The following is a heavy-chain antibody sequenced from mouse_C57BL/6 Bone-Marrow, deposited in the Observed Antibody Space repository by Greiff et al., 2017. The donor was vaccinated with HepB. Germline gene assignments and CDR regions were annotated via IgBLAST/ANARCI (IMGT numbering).Heavy chain of an antibody. Sequence: EVKLVESGGGLVQPGGSLKLSCAASGFTFSDYYMYWVRQTPEKRLEWVAYISNGGGSTYYPDTVKGRFTISRYNAKNTLYLQMSRLKSEDTAMYYCARRDYGYYAMDYWGQGTSVTVSS. J-gene: IGHJ4*01. D-gene: IGHD1-1*01. CDR2: ISNGGGST. CDR3: ARRDYGYYAMDY. V-gene: IGHV5-12*01. CDR1: GFTFSDYY.